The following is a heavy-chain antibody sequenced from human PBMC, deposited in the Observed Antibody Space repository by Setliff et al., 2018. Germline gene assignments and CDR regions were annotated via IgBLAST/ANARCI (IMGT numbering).Heavy chain of an antibody. Sequence: GESLKISCAASGFTFSNYYMTWIRQAPGKGLEWTSYIHDSGNPTYYADSVKGRFTVSRDNAKNSLYLQMTSLRAEDTAIYYCARTTGYRLEGDFDYWGQGTLVTVSS. CDR1: GFTFSNYY. CDR2: IHDSGNPT. V-gene: IGHV3-11*01. CDR3: ARTTGYRLEGDFDY. D-gene: IGHD3-16*01. J-gene: IGHJ4*02.